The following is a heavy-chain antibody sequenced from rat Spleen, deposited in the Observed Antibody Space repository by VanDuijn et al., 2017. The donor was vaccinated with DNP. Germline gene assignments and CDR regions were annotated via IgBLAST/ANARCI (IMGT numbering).Heavy chain of an antibody. CDR1: GFTFSNYG. Sequence: EVQLVESGGGLVQPGRSLKLSCAASGFTFSNYGMHWIRQAPTKGLEWVASISPSGGSTYYRDSVKGRFTISRDNAKSTLYLQMDSLRSEDTATYYCATQRITMMVILFDYWGQGVMVTVSS. J-gene: IGHJ2*01. V-gene: IGHV5-19*01. D-gene: IGHD1-12*03. CDR3: ATQRITMMVILFDY. CDR2: ISPSGGST.